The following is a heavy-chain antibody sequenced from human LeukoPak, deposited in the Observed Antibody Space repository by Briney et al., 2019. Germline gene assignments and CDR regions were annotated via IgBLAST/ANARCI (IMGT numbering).Heavy chain of an antibody. CDR3: AKGNYDFSYKNDY. Sequence: PGGSLRPSCSASGFTFSSYAMSWVRQAPGKGLEWVSAISGSGGSTYYADSVKGRFTISRDNSKNTLYLQMNSLRAEDTAVYYCAKGNYDFSYKNDYWGQGTLVTVSS. CDR2: ISGSGGST. V-gene: IGHV3-23*01. CDR1: GFTFSSYA. D-gene: IGHD3-3*01. J-gene: IGHJ4*02.